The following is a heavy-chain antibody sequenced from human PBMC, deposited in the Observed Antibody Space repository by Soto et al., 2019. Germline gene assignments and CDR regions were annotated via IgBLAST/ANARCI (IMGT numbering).Heavy chain of an antibody. J-gene: IGHJ4*02. CDR2: IYDSGST. Sequence: QLQLQESGPGLVKPSETLSLTCTVSGGSISSSSYYWGWIRQPPGKGLEWIGGIYDSGSTYYNPSVRSRVTTSADTSTTHISLRLSAVTAADTAVYYCATLWGQDWGQGTLVTVSS. V-gene: IGHV4-39*02. D-gene: IGHD3-10*01. CDR1: GGSISSSSYY. CDR3: ATLWGQD.